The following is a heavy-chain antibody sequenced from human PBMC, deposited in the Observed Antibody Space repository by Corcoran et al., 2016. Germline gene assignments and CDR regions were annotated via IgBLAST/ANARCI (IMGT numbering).Heavy chain of an antibody. CDR2: IYHSGST. D-gene: IGHD3-10*02. J-gene: IGHJ4*02. CDR3: ARGSSGYGYVSDY. V-gene: IGHV4-38-2*02. Sequence: QVQLQESGPGLVKPSETLSLTCTVSGYSISSGYYWGWFRQPPGKGLEWIGSIYHSGSTYFNPSLQSRVTISVDTSKNQFSLKLRSVTAADTAVYYCARGSSGYGYVSDYWGQGSLVTVSS. CDR1: GYSISSGYY.